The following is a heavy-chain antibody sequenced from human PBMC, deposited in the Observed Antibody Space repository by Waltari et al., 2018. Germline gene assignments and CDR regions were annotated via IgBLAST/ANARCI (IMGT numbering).Heavy chain of an antibody. CDR1: GFNFGSYD. Sequence: EVQLVESGGGLLQPGGSLRLSRAASGFNFGSYDVTWVRQAPGKGLEWVSYIGRSGDIMFFADSVRGRFTISRDNAKNSLYLQMNSLRVEDTAVYYCAREQFYNSGIQGSAFDYWGQGTLVTVSS. CDR3: AREQFYNSGIQGSAFDY. CDR2: IGRSGDIM. V-gene: IGHV3-48*03. J-gene: IGHJ4*02. D-gene: IGHD3-10*01.